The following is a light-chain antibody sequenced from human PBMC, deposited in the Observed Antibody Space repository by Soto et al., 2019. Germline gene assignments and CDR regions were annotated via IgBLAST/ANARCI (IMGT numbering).Light chain of an antibody. J-gene: IGLJ2*01. V-gene: IGLV1-44*01. CDR1: SSNIGSNT. CDR2: SNN. Sequence: QPVLTQPPSASGTPGQRVTISCSGSSSNIGSNTVNWYQQLPGTAPKLLIYSNNQRPSGVPDRFSGSKSGTSASLAISGLQSEDEADYYCAAWDDSLNGPVGFGGGTKVTVL. CDR3: AAWDDSLNGPVG.